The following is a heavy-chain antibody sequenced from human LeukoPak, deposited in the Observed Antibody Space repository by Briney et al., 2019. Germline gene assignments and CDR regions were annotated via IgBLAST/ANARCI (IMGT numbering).Heavy chain of an antibody. CDR1: GYSISSGYY. CDR2: IYHSVST. J-gene: IGHJ4*02. D-gene: IGHD3-22*01. CDR3: ARFLSGTGSSGYPD. V-gene: IGHV4-38-2*01. Sequence: PSETLSLTCAVSGYSISSGYYWGWIRQPPGKGLEWIGSIYHSVSTYYNPSLKSRVTISVDTSKNQFSLKLSSVTAADTAVYYCARFLSGTGSSGYPDWGQGTLVTVSS.